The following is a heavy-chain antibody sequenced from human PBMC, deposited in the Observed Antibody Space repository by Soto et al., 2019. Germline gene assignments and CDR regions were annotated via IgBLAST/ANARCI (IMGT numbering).Heavy chain of an antibody. CDR2: ISGFNGQT. Sequence: QVQLVQSGPEVKKPGASVKVSCKASGNTFASHGFSWVRQAPGLGLEWMGWISGFNGQTNYALKFQGRVTLTTDTSTSTAYMELRSLRSDDTAVYFCARVDPRGVAVVRDYWGQGTLVTVSS. D-gene: IGHD3-10*01. J-gene: IGHJ4*02. CDR3: ARVDPRGVAVVRDY. V-gene: IGHV1-18*01. CDR1: GNTFASHG.